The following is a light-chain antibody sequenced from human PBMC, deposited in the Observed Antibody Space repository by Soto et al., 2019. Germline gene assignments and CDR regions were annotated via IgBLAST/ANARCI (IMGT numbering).Light chain of an antibody. CDR2: AAS. Sequence: DIPMTQSPSPLSASVGDRVTITCRASQSIYSSLNWYHQKPGKAPKLLIYAASNLQSGVPSSFGGTGSVTDFKLGISSLQPEYFATYYCQQSYSAPYTFGQGTKLEI. V-gene: IGKV1-39*01. CDR3: QQSYSAPYT. J-gene: IGKJ2*01. CDR1: QSIYSS.